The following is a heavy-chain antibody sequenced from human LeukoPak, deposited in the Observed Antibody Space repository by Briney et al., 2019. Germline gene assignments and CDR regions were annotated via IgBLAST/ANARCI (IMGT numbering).Heavy chain of an antibody. CDR2: IYHGGYS. J-gene: IGHJ4*02. Sequence: SGTLSLTCAVSGASISSSNWWSWVRQPPGKGLEWIGEIYHGGYSNYNPSLKSRVTFSVDQFKNQFSLRLTSVTAADTAVYYCARTHSSGWSPFDYWGQGTLVTVSS. V-gene: IGHV4-4*02. CDR3: ARTHSSGWSPFDY. CDR1: GASISSSNW. D-gene: IGHD6-19*01.